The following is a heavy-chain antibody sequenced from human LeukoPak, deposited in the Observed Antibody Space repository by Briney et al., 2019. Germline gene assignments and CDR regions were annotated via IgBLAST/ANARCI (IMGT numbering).Heavy chain of an antibody. J-gene: IGHJ4*02. Sequence: PGGSLRLSCAASAFTFGSFGMSWVRQAPGKGLEWVSAISDTGGSTFYADSVKGRFTISRDNSKNTLYLQMNSLRAEDTAIYYCAKGRIQSYMAPEYWGQGTLDTVSS. D-gene: IGHD4-11*01. CDR1: AFTFGSFG. CDR2: ISDTGGST. CDR3: AKGRIQSYMAPEY. V-gene: IGHV3-23*01.